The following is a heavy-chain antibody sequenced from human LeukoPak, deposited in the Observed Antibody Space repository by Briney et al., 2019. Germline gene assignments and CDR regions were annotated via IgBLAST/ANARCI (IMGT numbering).Heavy chain of an antibody. Sequence: GASVKVSCKASGYTFTSYGISWVRQAPGQGLEWMGWISAYNGNTNYAQKLQGRVTMTTDTSTSTAYKELRSLRSDDTAVYYCARDLKAGPDPFDYWGQGTLVTVSS. CDR2: ISAYNGNT. D-gene: IGHD6-19*01. CDR3: ARDLKAGPDPFDY. V-gene: IGHV1-18*01. CDR1: GYTFTSYG. J-gene: IGHJ4*02.